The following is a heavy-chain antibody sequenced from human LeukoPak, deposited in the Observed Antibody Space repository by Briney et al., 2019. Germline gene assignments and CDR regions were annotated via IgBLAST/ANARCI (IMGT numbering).Heavy chain of an antibody. CDR2: IWYDGSNK. Sequence: GRSLRLSCAASGFTFSSYGMHWVRQAPGKGLEWVAVIWYDGSNKYYADSVKGRFTISRDNSKNTLYLQMNSLRAEDTAVYYCARDQRYSSGWYGAGSNYFDYWGQGTLVTVSS. J-gene: IGHJ4*02. CDR3: ARDQRYSSGWYGAGSNYFDY. D-gene: IGHD6-19*01. CDR1: GFTFSSYG. V-gene: IGHV3-33*01.